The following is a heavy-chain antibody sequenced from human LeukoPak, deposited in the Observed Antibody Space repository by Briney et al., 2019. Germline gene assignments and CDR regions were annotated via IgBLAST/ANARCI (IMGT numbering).Heavy chain of an antibody. V-gene: IGHV4-34*01. CDR1: GGSFSGYY. Sequence: SETLSLTCAVYGGSFSGYYWSWIRQPPGKGLEWIGEINHSGSTNYNPSLKSRVTISVDTSKNQFSLKLSSVTAADTAVYYCASQTIRQVDTALDYWGQGTLVTVSS. J-gene: IGHJ4*02. CDR3: ASQTIRQVDTALDY. D-gene: IGHD5-18*01. CDR2: INHSGST.